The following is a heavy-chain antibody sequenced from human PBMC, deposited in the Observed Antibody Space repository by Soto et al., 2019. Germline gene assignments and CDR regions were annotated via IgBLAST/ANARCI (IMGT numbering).Heavy chain of an antibody. Sequence: EVQLLESGGGLVQPGGSLRLSCAASGYTFSNYAMSWVRQAPGKGLQWVSTIFGSGAPTHYADSVKGRFAISRDNSNNTLFLQMNSLKDEDTAVYYCTREASTWWFAFDLWGQGTRVAVSS. D-gene: IGHD2-15*01. CDR1: GYTFSNYA. CDR3: TREASTWWFAFDL. V-gene: IGHV3-23*01. J-gene: IGHJ3*01. CDR2: IFGSGAPT.